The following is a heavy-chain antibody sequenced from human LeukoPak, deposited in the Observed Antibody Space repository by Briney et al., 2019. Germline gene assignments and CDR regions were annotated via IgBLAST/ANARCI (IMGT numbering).Heavy chain of an antibody. J-gene: IGHJ4*02. D-gene: IGHD5-24*01. CDR2: ISSSSSYI. Sequence: KTGGSLRLSCAASGFTFSSYSVNWVRQAPGKGLEWVSSISSSSSYIYYADSVKGRFTISRDNAKNSLYLQMNSLRAEDTAVYYCARGLTRDGYNSGYWGQGTLVTVSS. V-gene: IGHV3-21*01. CDR3: ARGLTRDGYNSGY. CDR1: GFTFSSYS.